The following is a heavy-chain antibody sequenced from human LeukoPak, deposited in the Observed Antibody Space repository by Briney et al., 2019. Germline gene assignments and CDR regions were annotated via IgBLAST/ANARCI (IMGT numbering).Heavy chain of an antibody. CDR1: GYTFTGYY. D-gene: IGHD6-6*01. CDR3: AKDRSSAESPYGMDV. Sequence: GASVKVSCKASGYTFTGYYMHWVRQAPGQGLEWMGWINPNSSGTNYAQKFQGRVTMTRDTSISTAYMELSRLRSDDTAVYYCAKDRSSAESPYGMDVWGQGTTVTVSS. CDR2: INPNSSGT. V-gene: IGHV1-2*02. J-gene: IGHJ6*02.